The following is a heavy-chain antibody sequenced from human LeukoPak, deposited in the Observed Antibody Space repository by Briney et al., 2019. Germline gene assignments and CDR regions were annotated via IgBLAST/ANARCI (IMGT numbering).Heavy chain of an antibody. V-gene: IGHV3-7*01. Sequence: SGGSPSLSCAASGFTFSNNWISWVRQAPGKGLEWVANIKEDGSEKYYVDSVKGRFTISRDNARNSLYLQMNSLRAEDTAVYYCASGRQLGYWGQGTLVTVSS. CDR3: ASGRQLGY. J-gene: IGHJ4*02. CDR2: IKEDGSEK. D-gene: IGHD6-13*01. CDR1: GFTFSNNW.